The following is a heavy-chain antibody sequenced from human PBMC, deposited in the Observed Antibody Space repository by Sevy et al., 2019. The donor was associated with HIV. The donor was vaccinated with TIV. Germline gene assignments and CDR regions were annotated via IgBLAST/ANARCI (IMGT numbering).Heavy chain of an antibody. CDR1: GFSFSTNG. D-gene: IGHD6-19*01. CDR2: ISKNGDYK. J-gene: IGHJ5*02. Sequence: GGSLRLSCAGSGFSFSTNGMHWVRQAPGKGLDWVAVISKNGDYKYYADSVKGRFTISRDNSKNTLFLQMNSLRTEDTALYYCAKDRGYSIGWYPGFDPWGQGTLVTVSS. CDR3: AKDRGYSIGWYPGFDP. V-gene: IGHV3-30*18.